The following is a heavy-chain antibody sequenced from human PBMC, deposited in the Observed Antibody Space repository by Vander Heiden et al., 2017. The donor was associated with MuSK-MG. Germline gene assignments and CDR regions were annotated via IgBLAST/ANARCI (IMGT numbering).Heavy chain of an antibody. CDR3: ARLNDYVWGSYRYRPYYFDY. D-gene: IGHD3-16*02. J-gene: IGHJ4*02. V-gene: IGHV4-34*01. CDR2: INHSGST. CDR1: GGSFSGYY. Sequence: QVQLQQWGAGLLKPSETLSLTCAVYGGSFSGYYWSWIRQPPGKGLEWIGEINHSGSTNYNPSLKSRVTISVDTSKNQFSLKLSSVTAADTAVYYCARLNDYVWGSYRYRPYYFDYWGQGTLVTVSS.